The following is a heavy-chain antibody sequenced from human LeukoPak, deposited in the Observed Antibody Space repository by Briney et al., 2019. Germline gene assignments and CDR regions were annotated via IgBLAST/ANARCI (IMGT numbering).Heavy chain of an antibody. CDR3: ASNYDFWSGSYYFDY. D-gene: IGHD3-3*01. V-gene: IGHV1-18*01. CDR1: GYTFTSYT. CDR2: ISAYNGDT. Sequence: ASVKVSCKASGYTFTSYTIMWVRQAPGQGLEWMGYISAYNGDTYYVPKFQGRATMTTDTSTNTAYMELSSLRSEDTAVYYCASNYDFWSGSYYFDYWGQGTLVTVSS. J-gene: IGHJ4*02.